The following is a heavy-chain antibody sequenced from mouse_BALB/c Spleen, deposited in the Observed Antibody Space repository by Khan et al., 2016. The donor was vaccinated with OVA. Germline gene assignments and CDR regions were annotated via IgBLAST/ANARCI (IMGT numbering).Heavy chain of an antibody. Sequence: EVKLEVSGPGLVKPSQSLSLTCTVTGYSITSNYAWNWIRQFPGNKLEWMGYISYSGTTSYNPSLKSRISITRDTSKNQFFLQLNSVTTEDTATDYWARGNYYGYAMDYWGQGTSVTASS. D-gene: IGHD1-1*01. J-gene: IGHJ4*01. CDR2: ISYSGTT. CDR3: ARGNYYGYAMDY. V-gene: IGHV3-2*02. CDR1: GYSITSNYA.